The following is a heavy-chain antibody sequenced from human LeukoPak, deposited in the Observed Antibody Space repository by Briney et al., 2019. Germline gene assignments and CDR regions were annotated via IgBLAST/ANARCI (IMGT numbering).Heavy chain of an antibody. CDR2: LYYSGST. Sequence: SETLSLTCTVSGGSISSFYWSWIRQPPGKGLEWIGYLYYSGSTNYNPSLKSRVTISVDTSKNQFSLKLSSVTAADTAVYYCARDSHDYGDYLGAFDIWGQGTMVTVSS. CDR1: GGSISSFY. CDR3: ARDSHDYGDYLGAFDI. D-gene: IGHD4-17*01. J-gene: IGHJ3*02. V-gene: IGHV4-59*12.